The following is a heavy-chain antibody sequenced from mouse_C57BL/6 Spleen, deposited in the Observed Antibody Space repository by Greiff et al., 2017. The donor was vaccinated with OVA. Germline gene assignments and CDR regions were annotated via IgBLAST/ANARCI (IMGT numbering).Heavy chain of an antibody. CDR1: GYTFTSYW. CDR3: ARSDGYYVDYAMDY. J-gene: IGHJ4*01. Sequence: QVQLQQPGAELVKPGASVKLSCKASGYTFTSYWMHWVKQRPGQGLEWIGMIHPNSGSTNYNEKFKSKATLTVDKSSSTAYMQLSSLTSEDSAVYYCARSDGYYVDYAMDYWGQGTSVTVSS. CDR2: IHPNSGST. D-gene: IGHD2-3*01. V-gene: IGHV1-64*01.